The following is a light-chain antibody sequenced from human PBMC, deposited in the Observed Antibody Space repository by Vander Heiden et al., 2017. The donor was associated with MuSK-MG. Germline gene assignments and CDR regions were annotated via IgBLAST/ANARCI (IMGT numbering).Light chain of an antibody. CDR3: QQSDSSPPYT. J-gene: IGKJ2*01. V-gene: IGKV1-39*01. CDR1: QSISTY. Sequence: DIQMTQSPSSLSASVGDRVTITCRASQSISTYLHWYQQKPGKAPKLLIYGASNLQSGVPSRFSGSGSGTDFTLTISSLQPEDFASYYCQQSDSSPPYTFGQGTKLEI. CDR2: GAS.